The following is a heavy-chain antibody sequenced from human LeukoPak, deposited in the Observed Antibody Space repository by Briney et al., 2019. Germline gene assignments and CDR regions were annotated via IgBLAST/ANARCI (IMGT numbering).Heavy chain of an antibody. D-gene: IGHD3-10*01. J-gene: IGHJ2*01. CDR1: GGSISSSNW. CDR3: ARDRDEGFDL. Sequence: SETLSLTCAVSGGSISSSNWWSWVRQPPGKGLEWIGSIYYSGSTYYNPSLKSRVTISVDTSKNQFSLKLSSVTAADTAVYYCARDRDEGFDLWGRGTLVTVSS. V-gene: IGHV4-4*02. CDR2: IYYSGST.